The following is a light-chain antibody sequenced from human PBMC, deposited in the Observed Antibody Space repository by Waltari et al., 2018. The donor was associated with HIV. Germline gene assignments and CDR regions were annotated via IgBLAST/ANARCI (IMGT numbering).Light chain of an antibody. V-gene: IGKV3-15*01. J-gene: IGKJ4*01. CDR1: QSVSSN. CDR3: QQYNNWPLT. CDR2: GAS. Sequence: EIVMTQSPATLSVSPGERATLSCRASQSVSSNLVWYQQKPGQAPRLLIYGASTRVTGIPARFSGSGSGTEFTLTISSLQSEDFAVYYCQQYNNWPLTFGGGTKVEIK.